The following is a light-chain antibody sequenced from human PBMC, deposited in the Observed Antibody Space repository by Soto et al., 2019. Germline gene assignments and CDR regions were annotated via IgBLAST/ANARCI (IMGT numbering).Light chain of an antibody. CDR3: QQYDNLPLT. Sequence: DIQMTQSPSSLSASVGDRVTITCQAIQDISNYLNWYQQKPGKAPKLLIYDASNLETGVPSRFSGSGSGTDFTFTISSLQPEDIATYYCQQYDNLPLTFGGGTKVELK. V-gene: IGKV1-33*01. CDR1: QDISNY. CDR2: DAS. J-gene: IGKJ4*02.